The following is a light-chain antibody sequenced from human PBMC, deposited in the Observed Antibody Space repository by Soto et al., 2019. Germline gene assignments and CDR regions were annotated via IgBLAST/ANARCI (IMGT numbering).Light chain of an antibody. Sequence: ETVFTQSPATLSLSPGEGATLSCRASQSVSSYLAWYQQKPGQAPRLLIYDASNRATGIPARFSGSGSGTDFTLTISSXEPEDFAVYYCQQHTNWPLTFGGGTKVDIK. V-gene: IGKV3-11*01. J-gene: IGKJ4*01. CDR3: QQHTNWPLT. CDR1: QSVSSY. CDR2: DAS.